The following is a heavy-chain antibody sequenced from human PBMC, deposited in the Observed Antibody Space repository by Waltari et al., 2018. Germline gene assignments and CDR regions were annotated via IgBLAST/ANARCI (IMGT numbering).Heavy chain of an antibody. CDR3: ARDRGRGLYLDT. CDR2: VRGDGRT. CDR1: GDSMGSTDC. J-gene: IGHJ4*02. D-gene: IGHD2-15*01. V-gene: IGHV4-4*02. Sequence: QLQLQESGPGLVRPSGTLSLICAVSGDSMGSTDCWSWVRQPPEKGLEWVGKVRGDGRTNSNPSCASRVIISLDTSTHHFALEMTSATAADTALYYCARDRGRGLYLDTWGQGILVTVAP.